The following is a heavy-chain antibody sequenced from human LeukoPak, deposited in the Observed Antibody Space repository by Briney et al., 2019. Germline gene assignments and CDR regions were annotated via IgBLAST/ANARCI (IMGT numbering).Heavy chain of an antibody. CDR1: RFTFSSYE. CDR2: ISSGGDFI. CDR3: ARLDGYNRYFLDY. V-gene: IGHV3-48*03. J-gene: IGHJ4*02. D-gene: IGHD5-24*01. Sequence: GGSLRLSCAASRFTFSSYEMNWVRQAPGKGLEWVSYISSGGDFIRYAASVKGRFTISGDNTKNSLYLQMNSLRDEDTAVYYCARLDGYNRYFLDYWGQGTPVTVSS.